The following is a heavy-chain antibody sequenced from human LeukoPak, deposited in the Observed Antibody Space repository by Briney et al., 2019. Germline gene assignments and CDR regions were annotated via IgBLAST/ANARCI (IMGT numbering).Heavy chain of an antibody. V-gene: IGHV1-69*13. CDR2: IIPIFGTA. Sequence: GASVKVSCKASGGTFSSYAISWVRQAPGQGLEWMGGIIPIFGTANYAQKFQGRVTITADESTSTAYMELSSLRSEDTAVYYCARSGTGDERIGVDNWGQGTLVTVSS. D-gene: IGHD1-14*01. J-gene: IGHJ4*02. CDR1: GGTFSSYA. CDR3: ARSGTGDERIGVDN.